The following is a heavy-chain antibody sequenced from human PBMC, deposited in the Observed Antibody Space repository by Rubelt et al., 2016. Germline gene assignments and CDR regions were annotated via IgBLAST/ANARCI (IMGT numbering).Heavy chain of an antibody. Sequence: RNYGMHWVRQAPGKGLEWVALIYYDGSNKYCADSVKGRFTISRDNSKNTLYLQMNSLRAEDTAVYYCARAAKSGNPPYWGQGTLVTVSS. D-gene: IGHD6-25*01. J-gene: IGHJ4*02. CDR2: IYYDGSNK. CDR3: ARAAKSGNPPY. V-gene: IGHV3-33*01. CDR1: RNYG.